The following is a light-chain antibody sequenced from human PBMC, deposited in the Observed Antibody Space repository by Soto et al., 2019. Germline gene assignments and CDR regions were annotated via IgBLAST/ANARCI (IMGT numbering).Light chain of an antibody. V-gene: IGKV3-20*01. CDR3: QQYGTPA. J-gene: IGKJ1*01. Sequence: EIVLTQSPGTLSLSPGERATLSCRASQSVSSSYLAWYQQKPGQAPRLLIYGASSRATGIPDRFGGSGSGTDFTLTISRLEPEDFAVYYCQQYGTPAFGQGTKVEIK. CDR2: GAS. CDR1: QSVSSSY.